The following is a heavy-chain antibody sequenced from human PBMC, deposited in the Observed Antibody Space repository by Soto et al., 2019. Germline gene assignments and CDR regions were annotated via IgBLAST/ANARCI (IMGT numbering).Heavy chain of an antibody. V-gene: IGHV1-18*01. CDR2: ISAHNGNT. Sequence: QVHLVQSGAEVKKPGASVKVSCKGSGYAFTTYGITWMRQAPGQGLEWMGWISAHNGNTNYAQKRQGRVTVTRDTTTSTAYMELMSRRSDDTAVYYCARGRYGDYWGQGALVTVSS. CDR3: ARGRYGDY. D-gene: IGHD1-1*01. CDR1: GYAFTTYG. J-gene: IGHJ4*02.